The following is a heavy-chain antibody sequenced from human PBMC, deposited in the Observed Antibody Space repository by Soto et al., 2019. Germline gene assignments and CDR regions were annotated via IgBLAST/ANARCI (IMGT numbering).Heavy chain of an antibody. V-gene: IGHV3-30-3*01. CDR3: EREASQSSSFFSLFYYGMDV. Sequence: QVQLVQSGGGVVQPGRSLRVSCAASGFTFSSYAFHWVRQAPASGLEWVALISYDGSSKYYADSVKGRFTISRDSSENTVSLQMSSLRPEDTAVYFCEREASQSSSFFSLFYYGMDVWGQGTKVAVSS. D-gene: IGHD6-13*01. CDR1: GFTFSSYA. CDR2: ISYDGSSK. J-gene: IGHJ6*02.